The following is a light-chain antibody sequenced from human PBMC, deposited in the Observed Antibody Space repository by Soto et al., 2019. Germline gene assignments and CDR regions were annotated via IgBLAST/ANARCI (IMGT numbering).Light chain of an antibody. CDR3: TSYVGNDIWV. CDR2: EVT. V-gene: IGLV2-8*01. J-gene: IGLJ3*02. CDR1: SSDVGAYKY. Sequence: QSALTQPPSASGSPGQTVTISCTGTSSDVGAYKYVSWYQQYPGKAHKLMIYEVTKRPSGVPDRFSGSKSGNTASLTGSGLQAEDEADYYCTSYVGNDIWVFGGGTQLTVL.